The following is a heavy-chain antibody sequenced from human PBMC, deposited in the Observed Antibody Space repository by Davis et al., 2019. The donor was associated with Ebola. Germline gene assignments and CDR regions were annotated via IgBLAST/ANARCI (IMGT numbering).Heavy chain of an antibody. J-gene: IGHJ4*02. D-gene: IGHD4-17*01. Sequence: MPSETLSLTCAVSGGSISSSNWWSWVRQPPGKGLEWIGEIFHSGTTNYNASLKSRVTISVDTSKNQFSLKLSSVTAADTAVYYCARHLWGGDYGRWGQGTLVTISS. CDR1: GGSISSSNW. CDR3: ARHLWGGDYGR. CDR2: IFHSGTT. V-gene: IGHV4-4*02.